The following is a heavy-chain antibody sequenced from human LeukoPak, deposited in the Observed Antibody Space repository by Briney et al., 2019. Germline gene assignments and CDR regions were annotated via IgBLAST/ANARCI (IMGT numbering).Heavy chain of an antibody. CDR2: VSSSGGSA. J-gene: IGHJ3*02. D-gene: IGHD2-15*01. V-gene: IGHV3-23*01. Sequence: PGGSLRLSCAASGFTFSSYAVSWVRQAPGQGLEWVSAVSSSGGSAYYADSVKGRFTISRDNSKNTVYLQVNSLRAEDTAVYYCARACSGGSCYLAAFDIWGQGTMVTVSS. CDR1: GFTFSSYA. CDR3: ARACSGGSCYLAAFDI.